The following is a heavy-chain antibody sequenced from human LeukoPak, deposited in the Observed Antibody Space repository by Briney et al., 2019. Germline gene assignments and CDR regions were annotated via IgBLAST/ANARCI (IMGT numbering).Heavy chain of an antibody. D-gene: IGHD6-13*01. Sequence: PGGSLRLSCAASGFTVSDNYMSWVRQAPGKGLEWVSVMYSRGDTYYANSVKGRFTFSRDISKNALYLQMDGLRNEDKAMYYCPSDPPQVPAAGLLPSWGQGTLVIVSS. J-gene: IGHJ5*02. CDR2: MYSRGDT. CDR1: GFTVSDNY. CDR3: PSDPPQVPAAGLLPS. V-gene: IGHV3-53*01.